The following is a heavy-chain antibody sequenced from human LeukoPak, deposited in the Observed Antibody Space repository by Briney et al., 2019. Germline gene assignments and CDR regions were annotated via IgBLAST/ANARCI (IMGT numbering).Heavy chain of an antibody. Sequence: SVKVSCKASGGTFSSYAISWVRQAPGQGLEWMGGIIPIFGTANYAQKFQGRVTITADESTSTAYMELSSLRSDDTAVCYCARDMGRYSGYDYDYWGQGTLVTASS. D-gene: IGHD5-12*01. J-gene: IGHJ4*02. CDR2: IIPIFGTA. V-gene: IGHV1-69*01. CDR1: GGTFSSYA. CDR3: ARDMGRYSGYDYDY.